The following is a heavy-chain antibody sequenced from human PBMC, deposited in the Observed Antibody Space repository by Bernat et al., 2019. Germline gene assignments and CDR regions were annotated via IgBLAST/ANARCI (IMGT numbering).Heavy chain of an antibody. D-gene: IGHD6-19*01. J-gene: IGHJ4*02. CDR2: ITGSGSTT. CDR1: VFTFISFA. Sequence: EVQLLESGGGLVQTGGSLRLSCVASVFTFISFAMSWVRQAPGKGLEWVSAITGSGSTTYYPDSVKGRFTISRDNSKNTLYLQMNSLRADDTAVYYCAKRVSGWYYEDYWGQGTLVTVSS. CDR3: AKRVSGWYYEDY. V-gene: IGHV3-23*01.